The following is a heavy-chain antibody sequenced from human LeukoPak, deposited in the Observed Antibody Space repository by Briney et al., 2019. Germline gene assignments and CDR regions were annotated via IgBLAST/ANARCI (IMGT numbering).Heavy chain of an antibody. V-gene: IGHV3-7*01. CDR1: GFSFSIYW. CDR2: INQNGSAK. J-gene: IGHJ6*02. D-gene: IGHD2-8*02. CDR3: VRAGGPHTVDV. Sequence: GRSLRLSCAASGFSFSIYWMSWVRQAPGKGLEWVANINQNGSAKYYVDSVKGRFTISRDNAKNTLSLQMNSLRAEDTAVFYCVRAGGPHTVDVWGQGTTVTVSS.